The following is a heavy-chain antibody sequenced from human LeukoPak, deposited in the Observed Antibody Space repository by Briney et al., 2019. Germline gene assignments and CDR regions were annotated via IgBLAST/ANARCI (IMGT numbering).Heavy chain of an antibody. J-gene: IGHJ6*02. D-gene: IGHD5-18*01. CDR1: GYTFTSYA. Sequence: ASVKVSCKASGYTFTSYAMNWVRQAPGPRLDWMGWIDTANGNTQNSQNFQGRVTITRDTSASTAYMELSSLRSEDTAVYYCARGVGYNYGLYYQYGMDVWGQGTTVTVSS. CDR2: IDTANGNT. CDR3: ARGVGYNYGLYYQYGMDV. V-gene: IGHV1-3*04.